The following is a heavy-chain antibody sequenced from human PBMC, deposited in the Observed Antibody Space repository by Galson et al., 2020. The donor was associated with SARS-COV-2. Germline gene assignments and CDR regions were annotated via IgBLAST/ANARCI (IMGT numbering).Heavy chain of an antibody. V-gene: IGHV4-39*01. D-gene: IGHD4-17*01. CDR2: IYYSGST. J-gene: IGHJ4*02. Sequence: SQTLSLTCPVSGGSISSSSYYWGWIRQPPGKGLAWIGSIYYSGSTYYNPSLKSRVTISVDTSKNQFSLKLSSVTAADTAVYYCARLTVTSLVSVDYWFQGTLVTGS. CDR1: GGSISSSSYY. CDR3: ARLTVTSLVSVDY.